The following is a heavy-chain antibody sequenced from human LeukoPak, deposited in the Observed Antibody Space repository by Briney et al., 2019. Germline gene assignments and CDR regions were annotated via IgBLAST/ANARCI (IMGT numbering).Heavy chain of an antibody. J-gene: IGHJ4*02. CDR2: IIPNSGAT. V-gene: IGHV1-2*02. Sequence: EASVKVSCKSSGYRFTAYYIQWIRQAPGHGLEWMGWIIPNSGATNYAQKFRGRVTLTGDTSVSTVYMDLSRLTSDDTAVYYCAKVLVAATHYLDYWGQGTLATVSS. CDR1: GYRFTAYY. D-gene: IGHD2-15*01. CDR3: AKVLVAATHYLDY.